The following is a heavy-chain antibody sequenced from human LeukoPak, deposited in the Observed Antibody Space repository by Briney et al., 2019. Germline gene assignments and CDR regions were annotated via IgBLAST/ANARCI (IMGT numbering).Heavy chain of an antibody. J-gene: IGHJ6*02. D-gene: IGHD1-26*01. CDR2: ISSSGSTI. V-gene: IGHV3-48*04. Sequence: GGSLRLSCAASGFTFSSYSMNWVRQAPGKGLEWVSYISSSGSTIYYADSVKGRFTISRDNAKNSLYLQMNSLRAEDTAVYYCARDKYSGSFLHRGRGDGMDVWGQGTTVTVSS. CDR1: GFTFSSYS. CDR3: ARDKYSGSFLHRGRGDGMDV.